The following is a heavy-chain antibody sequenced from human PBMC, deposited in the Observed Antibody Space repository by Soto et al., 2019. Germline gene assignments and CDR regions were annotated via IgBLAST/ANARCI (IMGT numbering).Heavy chain of an antibody. Sequence: ASVKVSCKASGYTFTGYYMHWVRQAPGQGLEWMGWINPNSGGTNYAQKFQGWVTMTRETSISTAYMELSRLRSDDTAVYYCARDRQLNTKLPDYYMEVWGKGTTVTVSS. J-gene: IGHJ6*03. CDR2: INPNSGGT. V-gene: IGHV1-2*04. CDR1: GYTFTGYY. CDR3: ARDRQLNTKLPDYYMEV. D-gene: IGHD3-9*01.